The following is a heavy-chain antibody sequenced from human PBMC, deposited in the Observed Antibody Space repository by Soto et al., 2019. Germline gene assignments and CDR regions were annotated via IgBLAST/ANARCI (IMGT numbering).Heavy chain of an antibody. Sequence: QVQLVQSGAEVKKPGSSVKVSCKASGGTFSSYTISWVRQAPGQGLEWMGRIIPILGIANYAQKFQGRVTITADKSTSTAYMELSSVRSEDTAVYYCAIGGVDDFWSVYPHCDYWGQGTLVTGSS. V-gene: IGHV1-69*02. D-gene: IGHD3-3*01. CDR3: AIGGVDDFWSVYPHCDY. CDR2: IIPILGIA. J-gene: IGHJ4*02. CDR1: GGTFSSYT.